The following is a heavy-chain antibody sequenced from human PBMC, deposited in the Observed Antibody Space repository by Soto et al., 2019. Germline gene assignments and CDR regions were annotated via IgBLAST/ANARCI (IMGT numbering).Heavy chain of an antibody. V-gene: IGHV1-69*12. CDR2: IIPIFGTA. CDR3: ARGRGLSVDYYYGMDV. CDR1: GGTFSSYA. D-gene: IGHD6-25*01. J-gene: IGHJ6*02. Sequence: QVQLVQSGAEVKKPGSSVKVSCKASGGTFSSYAISWVRQAPGQGLEWMGGIIPIFGTANYAQKFQGRVTITADESTSTAYRELSSLRSEDTAVYYCARGRGLSVDYYYGMDVWGQGTTVTVSS.